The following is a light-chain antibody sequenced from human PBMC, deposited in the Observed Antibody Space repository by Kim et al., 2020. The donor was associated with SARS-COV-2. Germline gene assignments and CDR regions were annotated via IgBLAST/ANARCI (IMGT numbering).Light chain of an antibody. CDR3: QQSDTSPWT. CDR1: QTIRNNY. Sequence: SPGERATLSCRPSQTIRNNYLAWYQQKPGQAPRLLIYETSTRATGIPGRFTGSGSGTDFTLTISRLEPEDFAVYFCQQSDTSPWTFGQGTKVDIK. J-gene: IGKJ1*01. V-gene: IGKV3-20*01. CDR2: ETS.